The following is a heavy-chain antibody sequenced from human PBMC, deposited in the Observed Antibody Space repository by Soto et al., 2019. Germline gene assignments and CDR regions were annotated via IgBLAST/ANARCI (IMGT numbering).Heavy chain of an antibody. D-gene: IGHD5-12*01. CDR3: ARRHSGYEQTNWFDP. J-gene: IGHJ5*02. V-gene: IGHV4-39*01. Sequence: QLQLQESGPGLVKPSETLSLTCTVSDGSISSSRYYWGWIRQPPGKGLEWIGSIYYSGSTYYNPSLKTRVTISVDTSKNQFSLKLSSVTAADTAVYYCARRHSGYEQTNWFDPWGQGTLVTVSS. CDR2: IYYSGST. CDR1: DGSISSSRYY.